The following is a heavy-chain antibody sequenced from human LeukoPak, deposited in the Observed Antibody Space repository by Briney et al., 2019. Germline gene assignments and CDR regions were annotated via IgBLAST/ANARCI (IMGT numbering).Heavy chain of an antibody. V-gene: IGHV3-23*01. CDR3: AKSVITMIGVNPDY. D-gene: IGHD3-22*01. J-gene: IGHJ4*02. Sequence: GGSLRLSCAASGFTFSSHAMSWVRQAPGKGLEWVSAISGSGGSTYYADSVKGRFTISRDNSKNTLYLQMNSLRAEDTAVYYCAKSVITMIGVNPDYWGQGTLVTVSS. CDR2: ISGSGGST. CDR1: GFTFSSHA.